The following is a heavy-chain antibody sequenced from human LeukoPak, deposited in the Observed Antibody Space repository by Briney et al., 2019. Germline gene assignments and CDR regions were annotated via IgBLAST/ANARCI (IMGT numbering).Heavy chain of an antibody. CDR1: GGTFSSYA. D-gene: IGHD1-26*01. J-gene: IGHJ3*02. Sequence: ASVKVSCKXSGGTFSSYAIRWVRQAPGQGLEWMGRIIPIFGTANYAQKFQGRVTITTDESTSTAYMELSSLRSEDTAVYYCARTVVGATTDDAFDIWGQGTMVTVSS. V-gene: IGHV1-69*05. CDR2: IIPIFGTA. CDR3: ARTVVGATTDDAFDI.